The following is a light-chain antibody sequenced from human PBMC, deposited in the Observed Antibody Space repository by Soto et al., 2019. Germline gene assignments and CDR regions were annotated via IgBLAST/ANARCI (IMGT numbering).Light chain of an antibody. Sequence: EIVMTQSPATLSVSPGERATLSCRASQSVSSYLAWYQQKPGQPPRLLFHGASSRATGIPDRFSGSGSGTDFTLTISRLEPADSAVYYCQQYGSSPTFGGGTKVDIK. V-gene: IGKV3-20*01. CDR1: QSVSSY. CDR2: GAS. CDR3: QQYGSSPT. J-gene: IGKJ4*01.